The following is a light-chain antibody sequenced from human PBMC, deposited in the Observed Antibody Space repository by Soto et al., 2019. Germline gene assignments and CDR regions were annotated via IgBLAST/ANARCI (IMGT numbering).Light chain of an antibody. CDR3: QQSYTTPLT. Sequence: DIQISQSPSAMFASVGARVTITFWASHTISSDLNWYQQTPGKAPELLIYAASYLGNGVPSRFSGSGSGTYFTLTISSLQPEDLATYYCQQSYTTPLTFGGGTKV. J-gene: IGKJ4*01. CDR1: HTISSD. V-gene: IGKV1-39*01. CDR2: AAS.